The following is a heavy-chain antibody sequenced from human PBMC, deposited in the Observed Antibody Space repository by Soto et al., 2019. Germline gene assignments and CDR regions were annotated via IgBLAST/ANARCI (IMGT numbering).Heavy chain of an antibody. J-gene: IGHJ2*01. CDR1: GGTFSSYA. CDR3: ARNIVVVTAIHWYFDL. D-gene: IGHD2-21*02. CDR2: IIPIFGTA. V-gene: IGHV1-69*12. Sequence: QVQLVQSGAEVKKPGSSVKVSCKASGGTFSSYAISWVRQAPGQGLEWMGGIIPIFGTANYAQKFQGRVNSTADESTSTAYLELRSLRSEDSAVYYCARNIVVVTAIHWYFDLWGRGPLVTVSS.